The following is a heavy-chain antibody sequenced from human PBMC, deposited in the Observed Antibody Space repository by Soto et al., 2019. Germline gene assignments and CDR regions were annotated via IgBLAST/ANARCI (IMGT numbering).Heavy chain of an antibody. CDR2: ISGGGGTT. D-gene: IGHD6-6*01. CDR3: AKGPYSNSDYYGMDV. V-gene: IGHV3-23*01. J-gene: IGHJ6*02. Sequence: GGSLRLSCAASGFSFSSYGMSWVRQASGKGLEWVSVISGGGGTTIHADSVKGRFTISRDNSKNTLYLQMNSLRAEDTAVYYCAKGPYSNSDYYGMDVWGQGTTVTVSS. CDR1: GFSFSSYG.